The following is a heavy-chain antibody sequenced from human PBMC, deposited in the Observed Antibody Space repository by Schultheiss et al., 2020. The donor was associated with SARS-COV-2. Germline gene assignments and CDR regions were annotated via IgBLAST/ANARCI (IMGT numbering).Heavy chain of an antibody. Sequence: SETLSLTCTVSGGSISSYYWSWIRQPPGKGLEWIGYIYYSGSTNYNPSLKSRVTISVDTSKNQFSLKLSSVTAADTAVYYCARAPNPDYYDSSGSHAFDIWGQGTTVTVSS. J-gene: IGHJ3*02. CDR2: IYYSGST. D-gene: IGHD3-22*01. CDR3: ARAPNPDYYDSSGSHAFDI. CDR1: GGSISSYY. V-gene: IGHV4-59*01.